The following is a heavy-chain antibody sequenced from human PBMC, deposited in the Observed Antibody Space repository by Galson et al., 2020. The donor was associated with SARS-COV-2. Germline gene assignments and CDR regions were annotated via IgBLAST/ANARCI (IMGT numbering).Heavy chain of an antibody. V-gene: IGHV4-39*07. J-gene: IGHJ5*02. CDR1: GGSIRSSNYY. CDR3: ARDATSSGWYNWFDP. D-gene: IGHD6-19*01. CDR2: VLNSGTT. Sequence: SQTLSLTCTVSGGSIRSSNYYWGWIRQPPGKGLEWIGSVLNSGTTHYSPSLQSRVTISVDTSKNQFSLNLNSVTAADTAMYYCARDATSSGWYNWFDPWGQGTPVTVSS.